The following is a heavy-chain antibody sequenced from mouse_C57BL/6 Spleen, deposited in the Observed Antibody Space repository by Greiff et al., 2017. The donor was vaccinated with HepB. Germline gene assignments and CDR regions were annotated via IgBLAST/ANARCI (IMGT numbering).Heavy chain of an antibody. J-gene: IGHJ1*03. CDR3: ARQGVYGNYWYFDV. Sequence: EVMLVESGGDLVKPGGSLKLSCAASGFTFSSYGMSWVRQTPDKRLEWVATISSGGSYTYYPDSVKGRFTITRDNAKNTLYLQMSSLKSEDTAMYYCARQGVYGNYWYFDVWGTGTTVTVSS. CDR2: ISSGGSYT. CDR1: GFTFSSYG. D-gene: IGHD2-1*01. V-gene: IGHV5-6*01.